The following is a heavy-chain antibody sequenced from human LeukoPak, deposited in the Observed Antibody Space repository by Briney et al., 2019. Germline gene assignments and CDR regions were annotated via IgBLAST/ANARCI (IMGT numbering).Heavy chain of an antibody. CDR2: INHSGST. D-gene: IGHD6-13*01. CDR3: ARDGFGSSWPYYFDY. V-gene: IGHV4-34*01. CDR1: GGSFSGYY. Sequence: SETLSLTCAVYGGSFSGYYWSWVRQPPGKGLEWIGEINHSGSTNYNPSLKSRVTISVDTSKNQFSLKLSSVTAADTAVYYCARDGFGSSWPYYFDYWGQGTLVTVSS. J-gene: IGHJ4*02.